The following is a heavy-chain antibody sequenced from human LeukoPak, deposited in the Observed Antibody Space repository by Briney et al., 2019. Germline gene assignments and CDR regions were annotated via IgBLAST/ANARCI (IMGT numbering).Heavy chain of an antibody. D-gene: IGHD3-22*01. CDR1: GFTFSSYS. CDR3: ARDAHYYDSSGYYYVPMGDY. Sequence: GGSLRLSCAASGFTFSSYSMTWVRQAPGKGLEWVSSISSSSSYIYYADSVKGRFTISRDNAKNSLYLQMNSLRDEDTAVYYCARDAHYYDSSGYYYVPMGDYWGQGTLVTVSS. CDR2: ISSSSSYI. V-gene: IGHV3-21*01. J-gene: IGHJ4*02.